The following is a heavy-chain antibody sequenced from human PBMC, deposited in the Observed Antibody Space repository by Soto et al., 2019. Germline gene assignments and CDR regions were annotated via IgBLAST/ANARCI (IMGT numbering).Heavy chain of an antibody. CDR1: GFTFSSYA. CDR3: VKDAKLAVPVYFDY. V-gene: IGHV3-64D*08. J-gene: IGHJ4*02. D-gene: IGHD6-19*01. Sequence: PGGSLRLSCSASGFTFSSYAMHWVRQAAGKGLEYVSAISSNGGSTYYADSVKGRFTISRDSSKNTLYLQMSSLRAEDTAVYYCVKDAKLAVPVYFDYWGQGTLVTVSS. CDR2: ISSNGGST.